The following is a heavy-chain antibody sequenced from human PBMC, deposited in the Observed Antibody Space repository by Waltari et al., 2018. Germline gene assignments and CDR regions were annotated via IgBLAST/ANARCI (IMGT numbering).Heavy chain of an antibody. CDR3: LRDSNHLPDY. V-gene: IGHV3-74*01. CDR2: ISGDGRTT. Sequence: EVRLVQSGGGLVQSGGSSGLSCAPSGFSSGRYWIHWVRQVPGKGLGHVSRISGDGRTTDHADSVRGRFTISRDNAKNTVYLQINRLRPEDTAVYYCLRDSNHLPDYGGQGTVVTVSS. J-gene: IGHJ4*02. CDR1: GFSSGRYW. D-gene: IGHD2-2*01.